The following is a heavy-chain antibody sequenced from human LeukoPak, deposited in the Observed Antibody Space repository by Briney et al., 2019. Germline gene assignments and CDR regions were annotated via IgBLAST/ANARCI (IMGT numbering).Heavy chain of an antibody. CDR3: ARGGYSDTSASDMT. Sequence: GGPLRLSCAASGFSFSSYEMNWVRQAPGKGLEWVSYISGGGSITDYADSVKGRFTISRDNDKNSLYLQMDSLGAEDTAVYYCARGGYSDTSASDMTWGQGTLVSVSS. V-gene: IGHV3-48*03. CDR1: GFSFSSYE. CDR2: ISGGGSIT. D-gene: IGHD3-22*01. J-gene: IGHJ5*02.